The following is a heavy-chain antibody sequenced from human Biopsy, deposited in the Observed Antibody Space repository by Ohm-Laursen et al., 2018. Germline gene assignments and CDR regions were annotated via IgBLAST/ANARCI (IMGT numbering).Heavy chain of an antibody. D-gene: IGHD1-26*01. Sequence: SSVKVSCKASGYTFTDSYMHWVRQAPGQGVEWMGWINPNSGGTNYAQKFQGRVTMTRDTSMSTAYMELNRLRSDDTAVYYCARGGLNYWYFDLWGRGTLATVSS. CDR1: GYTFTDSY. CDR2: INPNSGGT. CDR3: ARGGLNYWYFDL. J-gene: IGHJ2*01. V-gene: IGHV1-2*02.